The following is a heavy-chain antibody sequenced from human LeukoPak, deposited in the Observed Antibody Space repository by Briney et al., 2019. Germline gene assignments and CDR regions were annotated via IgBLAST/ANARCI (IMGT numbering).Heavy chain of an antibody. CDR2: TYYSGST. CDR3: ARDFSGFWSGYYDY. D-gene: IGHD3-3*01. Sequence: SETLSLTCTVSGGSISSYYWSWIRQPPGKGLEWIGYTYYSGSTNYNPSLKSRVTISVDTSKNQFSLKLSSVTAADTAVYYCARDFSGFWSGYYDYWGQGTLVTVSS. CDR1: GGSISSYY. J-gene: IGHJ4*02. V-gene: IGHV4-59*01.